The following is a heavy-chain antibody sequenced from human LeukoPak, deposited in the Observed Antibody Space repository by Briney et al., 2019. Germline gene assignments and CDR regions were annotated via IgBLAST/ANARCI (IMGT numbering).Heavy chain of an antibody. CDR2: IYPGDSDT. J-gene: IGHJ5*02. D-gene: IGHD3-3*01. CDR1: GYSFTSYW. CDR3: ARLSYDFWSGYKSMPNWFDP. Sequence: GESLKISCKGSGYSFTSYWIGWVRQMPGKGLEWMGIIYPGDSDTRYSPSFQGQVTISADKSISTAYLQWSSLKASDTAMYYCARLSYDFWSGYKSMPNWFDPWGPGTLVTVSS. V-gene: IGHV5-51*01.